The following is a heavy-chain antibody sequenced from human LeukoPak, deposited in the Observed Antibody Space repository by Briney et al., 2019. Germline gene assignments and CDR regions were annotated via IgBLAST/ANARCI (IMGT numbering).Heavy chain of an antibody. CDR1: GGSISSSSYY. J-gene: IGHJ3*02. CDR2: IYYSGST. V-gene: IGHV4-39*07. D-gene: IGHD3-10*01. CDR3: ASVLETMVRGVASHAFDI. Sequence: SETLSLTCTVSGGSISSSSYYWGWIRQPPGKGLEWIGSIYYSGSTYYNPSLKSRVTISVDTSKNQFSLKLSSVTAADTAVYYCASVLETMVRGVASHAFDIWGQGTMVTVSS.